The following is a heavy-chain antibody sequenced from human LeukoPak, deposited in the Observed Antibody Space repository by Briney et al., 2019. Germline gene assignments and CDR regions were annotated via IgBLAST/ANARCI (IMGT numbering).Heavy chain of an antibody. Sequence: SETLSLTCTVSGGSISSYYWSWLRQPAGKGLEWIGRIYTSGSTNYNPSLKSRVTMSVDTSKNQFSLKLSSVTAADTAVYYCARDRYYYDSSGSRFDYWGQGTLVTVSS. CDR3: ARDRYYYDSSGSRFDY. CDR1: GGSISSYY. CDR2: IYTSGST. D-gene: IGHD3-22*01. V-gene: IGHV4-4*07. J-gene: IGHJ4*02.